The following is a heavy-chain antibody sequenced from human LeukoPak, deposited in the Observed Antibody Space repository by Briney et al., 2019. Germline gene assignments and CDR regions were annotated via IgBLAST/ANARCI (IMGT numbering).Heavy chain of an antibody. V-gene: IGHV3-48*03. CDR1: GFTFSSYE. Sequence: GGSPRLSCAASGFTFSSYEMNWVRQAPGKGLEWVSYISCSGSTIYYADSVKGRFTISRDNAKSSLYLQMNSLRAEDTAVYYCARDPPAVGATEAWGQGTLVTVSS. J-gene: IGHJ5*02. CDR2: ISCSGSTI. D-gene: IGHD1-26*01. CDR3: ARDPPAVGATEA.